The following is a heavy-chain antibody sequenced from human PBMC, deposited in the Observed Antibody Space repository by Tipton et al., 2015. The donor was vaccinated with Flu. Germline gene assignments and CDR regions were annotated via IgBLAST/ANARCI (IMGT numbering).Heavy chain of an antibody. J-gene: IGHJ2*01. CDR1: GGSISSSSYY. CDR2: IYYSGST. D-gene: IGHD3-10*01. Sequence: TLSLTCTVSGGSISSSSYYWGWIRQPPGKGLEWIGSIYYSGSTYYNPSLKSRVTISVGTSKNQFSLKLSSVTSADTAVYYCARGDYYGYWYFDLRGRGTLVTVSS. CDR3: ARGDYYGYWYFDL. V-gene: IGHV4-39*07.